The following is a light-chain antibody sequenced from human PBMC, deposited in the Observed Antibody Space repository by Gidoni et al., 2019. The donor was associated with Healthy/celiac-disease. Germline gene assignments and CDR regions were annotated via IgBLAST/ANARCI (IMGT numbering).Light chain of an antibody. CDR1: SSDVGCYNY. J-gene: IGLJ3*02. CDR2: DVS. Sequence: QSALPQPASVSGAPGRSLPSSCTGTSSDVGCYNYVSWYQQHPGKAPNLMIYDVSNRPSGVSNRFSGSKSGHPASLTIAGLQAEDEADYYCSSYTSSRGPGWVFGGGTKLTVL. CDR3: SSYTSSRGPGWV. V-gene: IGLV2-14*03.